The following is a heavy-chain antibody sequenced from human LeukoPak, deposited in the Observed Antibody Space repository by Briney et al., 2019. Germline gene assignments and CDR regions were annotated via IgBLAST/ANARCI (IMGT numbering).Heavy chain of an antibody. CDR3: ARDGGYCSSTSCWFDP. V-gene: IGHV1-69*05. CDR2: IIPIFGTA. Sequence: ASVKVSCKASGGTFSSYAISWVRQAPGQGLEWMGGIIPIFGTANYAQKFQGRVTITTDESTSTAYMELSGLRSEDTAVYYCARDGGYCSSTSCWFDPWGQGTLVTVSS. CDR1: GGTFSSYA. D-gene: IGHD2-2*01. J-gene: IGHJ5*02.